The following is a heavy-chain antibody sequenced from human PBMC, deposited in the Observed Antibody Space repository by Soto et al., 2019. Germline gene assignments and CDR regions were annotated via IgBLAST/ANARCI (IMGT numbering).Heavy chain of an antibody. Sequence: SETLSLTCAVYGGSFSGYDWSWIRQPPGKGLEWIGEINHSGSTNYNPSLKSRVTISVDTSKNQFSLKLSSVTAADTAVYYCARGPGAVAGAWQDYWGHGTLVTLSS. CDR1: GGSFSGYD. D-gene: IGHD6-19*01. CDR3: ARGPGAVAGAWQDY. J-gene: IGHJ4*01. CDR2: INHSGST. V-gene: IGHV4-34*01.